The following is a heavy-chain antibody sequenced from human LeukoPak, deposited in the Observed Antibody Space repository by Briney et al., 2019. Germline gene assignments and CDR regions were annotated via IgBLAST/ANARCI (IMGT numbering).Heavy chain of an antibody. V-gene: IGHV3-7*01. CDR2: IKQDGKEK. CDR1: GFTFSSYW. Sequence: PGGSLRLSCAASGFTFSSYWMSWVRQAPGKGLEWVANIKQDGKEKYYVDSVKGRFTISRGNAKNSLFLQMNSLRADDTAVYYCARGWGDCSSVSCYTGGDVFDVWGQGTLVTVSS. D-gene: IGHD2-2*02. CDR3: ARGWGDCSSVSCYTGGDVFDV. J-gene: IGHJ3*01.